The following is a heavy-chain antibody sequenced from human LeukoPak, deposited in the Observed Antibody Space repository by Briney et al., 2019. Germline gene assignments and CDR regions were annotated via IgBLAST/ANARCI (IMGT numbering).Heavy chain of an antibody. D-gene: IGHD5-18*01. CDR3: ARSDGYYYMDV. Sequence: GESLKISCKGSGYRFTTYWIGWVRQMPGKGLEWMGIIYPGDSDTRYSPSFQGQVTISADKSISTAYLQRSSLKASDTAMYYCARSDGYYYMDVWGKGTTVTVSS. CDR1: GYRFTTYW. V-gene: IGHV5-51*01. J-gene: IGHJ6*03. CDR2: IYPGDSDT.